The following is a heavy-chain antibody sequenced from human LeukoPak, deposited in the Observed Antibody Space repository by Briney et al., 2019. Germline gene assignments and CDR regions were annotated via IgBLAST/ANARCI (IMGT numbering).Heavy chain of an antibody. CDR3: AKGTSSSWYYFDY. CDR1: GFTFDDYA. CDR2: ISWNSGTI. V-gene: IGHV3-9*01. D-gene: IGHD6-13*01. Sequence: GRSLRLSCAASGFTFDDYAMHWVRQAPGKGLEWVSGISWNSGTIGYADSVKGRFTISRDNAKNSLYLQMNSLRAEDTALYYCAKGTSSSWYYFDYWGQGTLVTVSS. J-gene: IGHJ4*02.